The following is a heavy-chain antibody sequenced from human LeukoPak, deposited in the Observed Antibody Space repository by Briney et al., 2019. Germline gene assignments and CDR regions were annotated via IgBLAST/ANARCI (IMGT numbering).Heavy chain of an antibody. J-gene: IGHJ4*02. V-gene: IGHV1-2*02. Sequence: VSHKVSCKASGYTFTGYYMHWVRQAPGQGLEWMGWINPNSGGPNYAQKFQGRVTMTRDTFISTAYMELSRLRSDDTAVYYCAVNSYSSSSMAFDYWGQGTLVTVSS. CDR2: INPNSGGP. CDR3: AVNSYSSSSMAFDY. D-gene: IGHD6-6*01. CDR1: GYTFTGYY.